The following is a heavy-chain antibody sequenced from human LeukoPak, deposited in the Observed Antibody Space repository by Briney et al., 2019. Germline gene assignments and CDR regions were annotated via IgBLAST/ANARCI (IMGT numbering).Heavy chain of an antibody. J-gene: IGHJ4*02. CDR3: ARARTMVRGVMDY. CDR2: INPNRGGT. Sequence: ASVKVSCKASGYTFTGYYMHWVRQAPGQGLEWMGWINPNRGGTNYAQKFQGRVTMTRDTSISTAYMELSRLRSDDTAVYYCARARTMVRGVMDYWGQGTLVTVSS. D-gene: IGHD3-10*01. CDR1: GYTFTGYY. V-gene: IGHV1-2*02.